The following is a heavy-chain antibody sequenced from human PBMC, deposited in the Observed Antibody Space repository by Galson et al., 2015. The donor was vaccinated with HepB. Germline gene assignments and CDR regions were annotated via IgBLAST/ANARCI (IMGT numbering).Heavy chain of an antibody. CDR3: ARDLRGGYSSGWAAGYFDY. D-gene: IGHD6-19*01. CDR1: GFTFSSYS. Sequence: SLRLSCAASGFTFSSYSLNWVRQAPGKGLEWVSSISTSSSYIYYADSVKGRFTISRDNAKNSLYLQMNSLRAEDTAVYYCARDLRGGYSSGWAAGYFDYWGQGTLVTVSS. J-gene: IGHJ4*02. V-gene: IGHV3-21*01. CDR2: ISTSSSYI.